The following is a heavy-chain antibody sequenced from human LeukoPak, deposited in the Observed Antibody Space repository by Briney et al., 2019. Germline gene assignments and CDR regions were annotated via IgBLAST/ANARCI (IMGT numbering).Heavy chain of an antibody. J-gene: IGHJ4*02. D-gene: IGHD3-16*01. V-gene: IGHV3-74*01. CDR1: GFTFSSYW. CDR3: ARRRTIGDYDY. Sequence: GGSLRLSCAASGFTFSSYWMSWVRQAPGKGLMWAARISSDGSSADHADSVKGRFTISRDNAKNTLYLQMNSLRVEDTAVYYCARRRTIGDYDYWGQGTLVTVSS. CDR2: ISSDGSSA.